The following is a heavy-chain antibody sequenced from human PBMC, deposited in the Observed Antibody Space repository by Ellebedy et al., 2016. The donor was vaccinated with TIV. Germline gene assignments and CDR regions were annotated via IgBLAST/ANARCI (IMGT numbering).Heavy chain of an antibody. CDR2: FDPEDGET. Sequence: ASVKVSXXVSGYTLTELSMHWVRQAPGKGLEWMGGFDPEDGETIYAQKFQGRVTMTEDTSTDTAYMELSSLRSEDTAVYYCATDRGYQVSSALDYWGQGTLVTVSS. CDR3: ATDRGYQVSSALDY. D-gene: IGHD3-10*01. V-gene: IGHV1-24*01. J-gene: IGHJ4*02. CDR1: GYTLTELS.